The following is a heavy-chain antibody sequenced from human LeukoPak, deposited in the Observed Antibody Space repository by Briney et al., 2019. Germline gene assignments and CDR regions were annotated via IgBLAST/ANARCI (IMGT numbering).Heavy chain of an antibody. CDR3: ARDIIPNWFDP. CDR1: GGSISSGDYY. J-gene: IGHJ5*02. Sequence: SETLSLTCTVSGGSISSGDYYWSWIRQPPGKGLEWIGYIYYSGSTYYNPSLESRVTISVDTSENQFSLKLSSVTAADTAVYYCARDIIPNWFDPWGQGTLVTVSS. D-gene: IGHD2-15*01. V-gene: IGHV4-30-4*08. CDR2: IYYSGST.